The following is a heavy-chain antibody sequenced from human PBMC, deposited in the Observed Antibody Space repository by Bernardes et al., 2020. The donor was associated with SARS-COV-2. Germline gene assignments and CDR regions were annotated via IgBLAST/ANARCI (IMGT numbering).Heavy chain of an antibody. CDR1: GGTFSSYA. CDR2: IIPILGIA. J-gene: IGHJ5*02. CDR3: ARVGNGDWFDP. Sequence: SVKVSCKASGGTFSSYAISWVRQAPGQGLEWMGRIIPILGIANYAQKFQGRVTITADKSTSTAYMELSSLRSEDTAVYYCARVGNGDWFDPWGQGTLVTVSS. V-gene: IGHV1-69*04. D-gene: IGHD1-1*01.